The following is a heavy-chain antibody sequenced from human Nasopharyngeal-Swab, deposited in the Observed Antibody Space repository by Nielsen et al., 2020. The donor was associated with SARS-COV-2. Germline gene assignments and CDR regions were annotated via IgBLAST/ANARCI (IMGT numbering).Heavy chain of an antibody. Sequence: GGSLRLSCAASGFVFGHSGMHWVRQAPGKGLEWVAATSFDEKRKDYAVSVKGRFTVSRDNSRNTLYLQMNSLRAEDTAVYYCARPASGSYSYYFDYWGQGTLVTVSS. CDR2: TSFDEKRK. CDR1: GFVFGHSG. V-gene: IGHV3-30*03. D-gene: IGHD1-26*01. J-gene: IGHJ4*02. CDR3: ARPASGSYSYYFDY.